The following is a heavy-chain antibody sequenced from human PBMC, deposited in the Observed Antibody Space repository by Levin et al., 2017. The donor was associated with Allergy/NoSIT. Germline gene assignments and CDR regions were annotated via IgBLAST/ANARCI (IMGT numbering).Heavy chain of an antibody. V-gene: IGHV4-61*02. Sequence: SETLSLTCTVSGGSISSGSYYWSWIRQPAGKGLEWIGRIYTSGSTNYNPSLKSRVTISVDTSKNQFSLKLSSVTAADTAVYYCARGGRTPAYYWYFDLWGRGTLVTVSS. CDR1: GGSISSGSYY. CDR2: IYTSGST. D-gene: IGHD2-2*01. CDR3: ARGGRTPAYYWYFDL. J-gene: IGHJ2*01.